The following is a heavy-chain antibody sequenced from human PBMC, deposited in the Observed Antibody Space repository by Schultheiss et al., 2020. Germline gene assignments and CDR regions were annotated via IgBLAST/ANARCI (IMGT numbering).Heavy chain of an antibody. CDR1: GGSISSGDYY. Sequence: SQTLSLTCTVSGGSISSGDYYWNWIRQPPGKGLEWIGYSYHTGSTYYNPSLKSRLTMSIDTSKNQFSLKLSSVTAADTAVYYCARGRRGAVAGLYNWFDPWGQGTLVTVSS. CDR2: SYHTGST. J-gene: IGHJ5*02. V-gene: IGHV4-30-4*01. CDR3: ARGRRGAVAGLYNWFDP. D-gene: IGHD6-19*01.